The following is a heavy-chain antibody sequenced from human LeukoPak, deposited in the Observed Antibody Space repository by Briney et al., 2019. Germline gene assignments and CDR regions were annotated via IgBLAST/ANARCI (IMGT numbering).Heavy chain of an antibody. CDR2: INNSGST. Sequence: PSETLSLTCVVYGGSFSGNYWSWIRQPPGKWLEWIGEINNSGSTNYNPSLKSRVTISVDTSKNQFSLKLSSVTAADTAVYYCARGYNRGSYYNYWGQGTLVTVSS. J-gene: IGHJ4*02. CDR1: GGSFSGNY. CDR3: ARGYNRGSYYNY. D-gene: IGHD1-26*01. V-gene: IGHV4-34*01.